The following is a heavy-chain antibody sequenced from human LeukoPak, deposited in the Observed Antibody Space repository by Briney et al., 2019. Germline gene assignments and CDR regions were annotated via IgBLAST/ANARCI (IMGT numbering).Heavy chain of an antibody. CDR2: INPSGGST. J-gene: IGHJ4*02. Sequence: ASVKVSCKASGYTFTSYYMHWVRQAPGQGLEWMGIINPSGGSTSYAQKFQGRVTMTRDTPTSTVYMELSSLRSEDTAVYYCARDRRKYYYDSSGYSDYWGQGTLVTVSS. CDR1: GYTFTSYY. D-gene: IGHD3-22*01. CDR3: ARDRRKYYYDSSGYSDY. V-gene: IGHV1-46*01.